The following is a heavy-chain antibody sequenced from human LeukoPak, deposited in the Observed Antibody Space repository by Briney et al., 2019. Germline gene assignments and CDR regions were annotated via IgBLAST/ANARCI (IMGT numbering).Heavy chain of an antibody. CDR1: GFTFSIYW. J-gene: IGHJ4*02. CDR2: INCEGSST. D-gene: IGHD1-26*01. CDR3: ARDGGSYLNYFDY. V-gene: IGHV3-74*01. Sequence: GGSLRLSCAASGFTFSIYWKHWVREAPGKGGVWVSHINCEGSSTNYAASVKGRFTISRDNAKRTLYLQMSSLRAEDTAVYYCARDGGSYLNYFDYWGQGTLVTVSS.